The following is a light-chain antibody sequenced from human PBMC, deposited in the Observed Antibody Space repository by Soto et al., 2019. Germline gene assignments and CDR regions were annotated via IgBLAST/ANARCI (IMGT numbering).Light chain of an antibody. V-gene: IGKV1-5*03. CDR2: KAS. J-gene: IGKJ1*01. Sequence: IQMTQSPSTLSASVGDRATIICRASQSISSWLAWYQQKPGKAPKLLIYKASSLESGVPSRFSGSGSGTEFTLTISSLQPDDFATYYCQQYNSYWTFGQGTKVDI. CDR1: QSISSW. CDR3: QQYNSYWT.